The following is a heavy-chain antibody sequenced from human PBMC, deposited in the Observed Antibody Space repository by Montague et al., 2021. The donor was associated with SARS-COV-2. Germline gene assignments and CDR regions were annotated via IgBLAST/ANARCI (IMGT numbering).Heavy chain of an antibody. CDR1: GDSVSINIPT. CDR3: ARIPVGSKYYFDF. V-gene: IGHV6-1*01. CDR2: TYYMSKRYN. J-gene: IGHJ4*02. D-gene: IGHD2-2*01. Sequence: CAISGDSVSINIPTWNWVRHSPSLHPERLVGTYYMSKRYNDYAESVKSRITIDPDTSKHQFSLHLNSVTPEDTAVYYCARIPVGSKYYFDFWGQGTLVTVSS.